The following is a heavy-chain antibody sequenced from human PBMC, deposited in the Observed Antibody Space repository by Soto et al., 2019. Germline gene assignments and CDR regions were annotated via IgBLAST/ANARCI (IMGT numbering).Heavy chain of an antibody. CDR2: INHSGST. CDR3: ARGAVIRQKRFDY. CDR1: GGSISSYY. Sequence: SETLSLTCTVSGGSISSYYWSWIRKPPGKGLEWIGQINHSGSTNYNPSLKSRVTISVDTSKNQFSLKLSSVTAADTAVYYCARGAVIRQKRFDYWGQGTLVTVSS. V-gene: IGHV4-59*12. D-gene: IGHD2-2*02. J-gene: IGHJ4*02.